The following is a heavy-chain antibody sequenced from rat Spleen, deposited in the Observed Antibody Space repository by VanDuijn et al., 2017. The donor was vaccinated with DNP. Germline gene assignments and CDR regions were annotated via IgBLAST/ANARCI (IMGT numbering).Heavy chain of an antibody. Sequence: EVQLVESGGGLVQPGRSLKLSCAASGFTFSDYYMAWVRQAPTKGLEWVAYISYDGGRTYNGDSVKGRFTISRDNEKSTLYLHMNSLRSEDMATYYCARHVLPLRVWDYWGQGVIVTVSS. J-gene: IGHJ2*01. V-gene: IGHV5-22*01. CDR3: ARHVLPLRVWDY. CDR2: ISYDGGRT. CDR1: GFTFSDYY. D-gene: IGHD1-4*01.